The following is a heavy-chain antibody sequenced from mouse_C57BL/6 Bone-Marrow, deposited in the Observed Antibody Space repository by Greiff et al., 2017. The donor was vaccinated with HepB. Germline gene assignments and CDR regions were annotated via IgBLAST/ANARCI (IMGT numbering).Heavy chain of an antibody. CDR3: AHYYGSSYVDY. D-gene: IGHD1-1*01. CDR2: INPNNGGT. J-gene: IGHJ2*01. V-gene: IGHV1-26*01. CDR1: GYTFTDYY. Sequence: EVQLQQSGPELVKPGASVKISCKASGYTFTDYYMNWVKQSHGKSLEWIGDINPNNGGTSYNQKFKGKATLTVDKSSSTAYMELRSLTSEDSAVYYCAHYYGSSYVDYWGQGTTLTVSS.